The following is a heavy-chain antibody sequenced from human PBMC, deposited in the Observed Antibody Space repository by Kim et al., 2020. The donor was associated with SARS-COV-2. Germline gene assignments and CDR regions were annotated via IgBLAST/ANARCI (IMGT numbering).Heavy chain of an antibody. CDR1: GFSLRSYR. CDR2: ITSSSSYT. D-gene: IGHD3-22*01. CDR3: ARDDYYDSSGTDY. Sequence: GGSLRLSCVVSGFSLRSYRMNWVRQAPGKGLEWVSSITSSSSYTYYADSVKGRFTISRDNAKNSLYLQMNSLRAEDTAMYYCARDDYYDSSGTDYWGQGTLVTVSS. V-gene: IGHV3-21*04. J-gene: IGHJ4*02.